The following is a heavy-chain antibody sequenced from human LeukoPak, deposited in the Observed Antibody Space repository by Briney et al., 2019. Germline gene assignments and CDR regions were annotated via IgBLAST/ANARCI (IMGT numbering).Heavy chain of an antibody. CDR3: ARHAGMGYSSGWYFFDY. D-gene: IGHD6-19*01. Sequence: SETLSLTCTVSGGSISSSSYYWGWIRQPPGKGLEWIGSSYYSGSTYYNPSLKSRVPISVDTSKNQFSLKLSSVTAADTAVYYCARHAGMGYSSGWYFFDYWGQGTLVTVSS. CDR2: SYYSGST. CDR1: GGSISSSSYY. J-gene: IGHJ4*02. V-gene: IGHV4-39*01.